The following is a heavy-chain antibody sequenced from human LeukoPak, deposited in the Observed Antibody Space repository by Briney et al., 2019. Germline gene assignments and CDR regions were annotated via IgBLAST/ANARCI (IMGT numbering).Heavy chain of an antibody. CDR3: ARGGVPCGGDCYFDMHLFGY. CDR2: IYHSGST. Sequence: KSSETLSLTCAVSGYSISSGYYWGWIRQPPGKGLEWIGSIYHSGSTYYNPSLKSRVTISVDTSKNQFSLKLSSVTAADTAVYYCARGGVPCGGDCYFDMHLFGYWGQGTLVTVSS. J-gene: IGHJ4*02. CDR1: GYSISSGYY. V-gene: IGHV4-38-2*01. D-gene: IGHD2-21*01.